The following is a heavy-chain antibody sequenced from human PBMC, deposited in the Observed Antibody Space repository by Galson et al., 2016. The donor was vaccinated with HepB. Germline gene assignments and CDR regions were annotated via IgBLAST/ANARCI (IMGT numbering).Heavy chain of an antibody. V-gene: IGHV3-33*01. CDR2: IWYDGSNK. Sequence: SLRLSCAASGFTFSSYVMHWVRQAPGKGLEWVAVIWYDGSNKYYADSVKGRFTISRDNSKNTLYLQMNSLRAEDTAVYYCARGDFTFWGFDPWGQGTLVNVSS. CDR1: GFTFSSYV. D-gene: IGHD2-21*02. J-gene: IGHJ5*02. CDR3: ARGDFTFWGFDP.